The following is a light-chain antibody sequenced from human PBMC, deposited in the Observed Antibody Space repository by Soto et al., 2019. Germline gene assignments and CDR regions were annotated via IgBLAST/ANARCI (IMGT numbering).Light chain of an antibody. J-gene: IGKJ1*01. V-gene: IGKV3-15*01. Sequence: EIVMTQSPATLSVSPGERATLSCRASQSVSSNFAWYHQKPGQAPRLLIYGASTRATGIPARFSGSRSGTEFTLTISSLQAEDFAVYYCQRYNNWPQTFGQGTKVDIK. CDR3: QRYNNWPQT. CDR1: QSVSSN. CDR2: GAS.